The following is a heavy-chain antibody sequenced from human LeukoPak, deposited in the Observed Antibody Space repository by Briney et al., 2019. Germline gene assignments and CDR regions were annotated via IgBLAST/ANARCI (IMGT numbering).Heavy chain of an antibody. CDR2: ILPVFVTV. CDR1: GVTFSSYA. D-gene: IGHD1-20*01. CDR3: ATNPMTGYHLGDYYYFYMAV. V-gene: IGHV1-69*05. Sequence: ASVKVSCKASGVTFSSYAISWVRQAPGQGLEWIGGILPVFVTVNSAQKFQGRVTITKDDSTTTAYMELSSLRSEDTAVYYCATNPMTGYHLGDYYYFYMAVWGKGTTVTVS. J-gene: IGHJ6*03.